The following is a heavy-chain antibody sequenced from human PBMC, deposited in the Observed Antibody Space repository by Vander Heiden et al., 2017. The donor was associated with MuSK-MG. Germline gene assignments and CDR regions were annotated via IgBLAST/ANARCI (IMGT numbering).Heavy chain of an antibody. Sequence: QVQLVQSGAEVKKPGSSVKVSCKASGGTFSSYAISWVRQAPGQGLEWMGGIIPIFGTANYAQKFQGRVTITADESTSTAYMELSSLRSEDTAVYYCARVIADYCSSTSCAPVWGYGMDVWGQGTTVTVSS. V-gene: IGHV1-69*01. CDR3: ARVIADYCSSTSCAPVWGYGMDV. CDR2: IIPIFGTA. CDR1: GGTFSSYA. D-gene: IGHD2-2*01. J-gene: IGHJ6*02.